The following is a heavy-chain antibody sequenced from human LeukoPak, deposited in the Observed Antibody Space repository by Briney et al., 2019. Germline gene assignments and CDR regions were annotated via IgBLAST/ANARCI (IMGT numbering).Heavy chain of an antibody. CDR1: GGSISSYY. CDR3: ARLTNLVVVRAFDI. CDR2: IYYSRST. V-gene: IGHV4-59*08. Sequence: SETLSLTCTVSGGSISSYYWSWIRQPPGKGLEWIGYIYYSRSTNYNPSLKSRVTIAVDTSKNQFSLKLSSVTAADTAVYYCARLTNLVVVRAFDIWGQGTMVTVSS. J-gene: IGHJ3*02. D-gene: IGHD2-15*01.